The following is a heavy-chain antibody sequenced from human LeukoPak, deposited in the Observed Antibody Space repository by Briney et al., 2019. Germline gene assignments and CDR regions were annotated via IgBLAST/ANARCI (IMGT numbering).Heavy chain of an antibody. CDR3: AKDLHGDYVRWGDY. CDR2: ISATGDST. D-gene: IGHD4-17*01. Sequence: QPGGSLRLSCAASGFTFRSYAMTWVRQAPGEGLEWVSSISATGDSTYSADSVKGRFTVSRDNSKNMLYLQMNSLRAEDTAVYYCAKDLHGDYVRWGDYWGQGTLVTVSS. V-gene: IGHV3-23*01. CDR1: GFTFRSYA. J-gene: IGHJ4*02.